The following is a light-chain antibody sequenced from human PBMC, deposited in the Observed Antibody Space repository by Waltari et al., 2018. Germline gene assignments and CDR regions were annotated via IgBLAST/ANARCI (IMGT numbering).Light chain of an antibody. CDR1: QNINNY. J-gene: IGKJ4*01. CDR3: QKSYAIPLT. V-gene: IGKV1-39*01. Sequence: DIQITQSPSSLSASVGDRVTITCRASQNINNYLNWYHQTPGKAPKLLIYATSNLQSGVPSRFSGSVSGTDFPLTISSLQPEDCATYYCQKSYAIPLTFGGGTKVEI. CDR2: ATS.